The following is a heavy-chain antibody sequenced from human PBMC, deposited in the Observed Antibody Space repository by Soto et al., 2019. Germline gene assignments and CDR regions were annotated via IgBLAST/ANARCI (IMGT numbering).Heavy chain of an antibody. CDR1: GGSFSGYY. Sequence: PSETLSLTCAVYGGSFSGYYWSLIRQPPGKGLEWIGEINHSGSTNYNPSLKSRAAISVDTSKNQFSLKLTSVTAADAAVYYCATMGATAGSYYFEYWGQGALVTVSS. CDR3: ATMGATAGSYYFEY. J-gene: IGHJ4*02. D-gene: IGHD1-26*01. CDR2: INHSGST. V-gene: IGHV4-34*01.